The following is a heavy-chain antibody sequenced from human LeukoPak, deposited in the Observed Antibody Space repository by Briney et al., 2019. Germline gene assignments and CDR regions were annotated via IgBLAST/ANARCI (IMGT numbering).Heavy chain of an antibody. J-gene: IGHJ6*03. V-gene: IGHV3-23*01. Sequence: GGSLRLSCAASGFTFSSYGMSWVRQAPGKGLEWVSAISGSGGSTYYADSVKGRFTISRDNSKNTLYLQMNSLRAEDTAVYYCAKPAYAGYYYYMDVWGKGTTVTVSS. D-gene: IGHD3-16*01. CDR2: ISGSGGST. CDR3: AKPAYAGYYYYMDV. CDR1: GFTFSSYG.